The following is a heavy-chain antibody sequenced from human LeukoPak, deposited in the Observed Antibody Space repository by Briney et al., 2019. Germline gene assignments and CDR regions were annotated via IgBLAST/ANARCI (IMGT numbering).Heavy chain of an antibody. CDR1: GFTFSSFG. V-gene: IGHV3-30*02. Sequence: GGSLRLSCAASGFTFSSFGMHWVRQAPGKGLEWVAYIRYDGSNKYYADSVKGRFTISRDNSKNTLYLQTNSLRAEDTAVYYCAREWHNFFDYWGQGTLVTVSS. CDR2: IRYDGSNK. J-gene: IGHJ4*02. D-gene: IGHD5-12*01. CDR3: AREWHNFFDY.